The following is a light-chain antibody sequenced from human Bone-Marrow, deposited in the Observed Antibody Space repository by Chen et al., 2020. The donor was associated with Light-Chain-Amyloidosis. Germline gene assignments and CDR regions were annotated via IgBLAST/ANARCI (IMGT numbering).Light chain of an antibody. J-gene: IGLJ1*01. Sequence: QSALTQPASVSGSPGQSITISCTGTSSDVGGDNHVSWYQQHPDKAPKLMIYEVTNRPSWVPDRYSGSKSYKTASLAISGLQTEDEADYFCSSYTITNTLVFGSGTRVTVL. V-gene: IGLV2-14*01. CDR3: SSYTITNTLV. CDR2: EVT. CDR1: SSDVGGDNH.